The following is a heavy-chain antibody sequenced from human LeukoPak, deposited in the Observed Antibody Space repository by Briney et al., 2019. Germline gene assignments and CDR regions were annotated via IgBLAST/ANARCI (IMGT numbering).Heavy chain of an antibody. CDR2: ISYIGST. V-gene: IGHV4-59*11. Sequence: SETLSLTCAVSDDSFSSHYWTWIRQPPGKGLEWIGYISYIGSTNYNPSPKSRVTVSIDTSKNEFSLKLTSVTAADTAVYYCARDLVTVTKGFDIWGQGTMVTVSS. J-gene: IGHJ3*02. CDR3: ARDLVTVTKGFDI. D-gene: IGHD4-17*01. CDR1: DDSFSSHY.